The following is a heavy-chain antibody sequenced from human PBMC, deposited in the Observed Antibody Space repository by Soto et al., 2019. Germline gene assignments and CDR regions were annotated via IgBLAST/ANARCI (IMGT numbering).Heavy chain of an antibody. CDR2: IYYSGST. CDR3: TRGGFYYYDSSGYYDY. V-gene: IGHV4-59*01. J-gene: IGHJ4*02. Sequence: PSETLCLTCTVSGGSISSYYWSWIRQPPGKGLEWIGYIYYSGSTNYNPSLKSRVTISVDTSKNQFSLKLTSVTAADTAVYFCTRGGFYYYDSSGYYDYWGQGALVTVSS. D-gene: IGHD3-22*01. CDR1: GGSISSYY.